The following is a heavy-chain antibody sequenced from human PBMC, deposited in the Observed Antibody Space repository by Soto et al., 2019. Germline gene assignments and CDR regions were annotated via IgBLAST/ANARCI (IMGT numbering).Heavy chain of an antibody. J-gene: IGHJ4*02. CDR2: IGGTGNTT. CDR3: ARLRQLLFVS. CDR1: GFTFRVYA. Sequence: VHLSESGGALVQPGGSLRLSCAASGFTFRVYAMSWFRQAPGGGLEWVSAIGGTGNTTYYADSVKGRFTIARDNSRGTLYLQMPSLRVEDTAVYYCARLRQLLFVSWGQGTLVSVSS. V-gene: IGHV3-23*01. D-gene: IGHD2-2*01.